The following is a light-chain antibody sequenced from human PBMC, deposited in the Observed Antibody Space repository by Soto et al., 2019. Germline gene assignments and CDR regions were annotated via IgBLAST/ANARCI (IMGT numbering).Light chain of an antibody. V-gene: IGKV3-11*01. J-gene: IGKJ5*01. Sequence: EVVLTQFPVTLSLSPGERATLSCRASQSFRGLLAWYQQKPGQAPSFLIYDASNRATGIPPRFSGSGSGTELTLTISSLEPEDSAVYYCQQRHMWPITFGQGTRLEIK. CDR3: QQRHMWPIT. CDR1: QSFRGL. CDR2: DAS.